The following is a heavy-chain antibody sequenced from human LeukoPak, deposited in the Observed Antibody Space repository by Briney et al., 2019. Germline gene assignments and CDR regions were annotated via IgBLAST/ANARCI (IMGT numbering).Heavy chain of an antibody. CDR3: ARDRDYSNYWYYFDY. CDR1: GGTFSSYA. J-gene: IGHJ4*02. D-gene: IGHD4-11*01. V-gene: IGHV1-69*13. Sequence: SVKVSCKASGGTFSSYAISWVRQAPGQGLEWMGGIIPIFGTANYAQKFQGRVTITAGESTSTAYMELSSLRSEDTAVYYCARDRDYSNYWYYFDYWGQGTLVTVSS. CDR2: IIPIFGTA.